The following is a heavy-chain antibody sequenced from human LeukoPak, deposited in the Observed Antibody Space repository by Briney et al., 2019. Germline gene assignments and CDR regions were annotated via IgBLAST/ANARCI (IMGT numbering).Heavy chain of an antibody. CDR1: GGSFSGYY. J-gene: IGHJ4*02. Sequence: SETLSLTCAVYGGSFSGYYWSWIRQPPGKGLEWIGEINHSGSTNYNPSLKSRVTISVDTSKNQFSLKLSSVTAADTAVYYCARGGYCSGGSCYEGELVYWGQGTLVTVSS. CDR3: ARGGYCSGGSCYEGELVY. CDR2: INHSGST. D-gene: IGHD2-15*01. V-gene: IGHV4-34*01.